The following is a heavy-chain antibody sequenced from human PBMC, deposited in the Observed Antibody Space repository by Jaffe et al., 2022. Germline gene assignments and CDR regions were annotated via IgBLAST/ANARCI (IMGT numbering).Heavy chain of an antibody. Sequence: QLQLQESGPGLVKPSETLSLTCTVSGGSISSSSYYWGWIRQPPGKGLEWIGSIYYSGSTYYNPSLKSRVTISVDTSKNQFSLKLSSVTAADTAVYYCARHSRGSPFRVYDFWSGYSAGFDYWGQGTLVTVSS. D-gene: IGHD3-3*01. CDR3: ARHSRGSPFRVYDFWSGYSAGFDY. CDR2: IYYSGST. V-gene: IGHV4-39*01. CDR1: GGSISSSSYY. J-gene: IGHJ4*02.